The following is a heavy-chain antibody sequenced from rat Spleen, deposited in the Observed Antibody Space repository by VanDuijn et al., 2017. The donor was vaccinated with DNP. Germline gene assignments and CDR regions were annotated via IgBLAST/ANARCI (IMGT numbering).Heavy chain of an antibody. CDR3: ASGSGD. CDR1: GFSLTSYG. V-gene: IGHV2-1*01. Sequence: QVQLKESGPGLVQPSRTLSLTCTVSGFSLTSYGITWVRQPPGKGLEWMGRIQSGGSTDYNSALKSRLSISRDTSKSQVFLKLNSVQTEDTAMYFCASGSGDWGQGVMVIVSS. CDR2: IQSGGST. D-gene: IGHD5-1*01. J-gene: IGHJ2*01.